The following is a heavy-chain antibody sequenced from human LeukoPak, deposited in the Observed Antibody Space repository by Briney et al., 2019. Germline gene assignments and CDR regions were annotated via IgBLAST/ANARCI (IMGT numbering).Heavy chain of an antibody. Sequence: PSETLSLTCTVSGGSISGHHWTWIRQPPGTGLEWIGYFYDSGDYNYNPSLRSRVTISIDMSNNQFSLTMSSVTAADTAMYYCARLLRPGGRTGDAFDIWGQGTMVTVSS. J-gene: IGHJ3*02. D-gene: IGHD1-26*01. CDR1: GGSISGHH. CDR3: ARLLRPGGRTGDAFDI. V-gene: IGHV4-59*08. CDR2: FYDSGDY.